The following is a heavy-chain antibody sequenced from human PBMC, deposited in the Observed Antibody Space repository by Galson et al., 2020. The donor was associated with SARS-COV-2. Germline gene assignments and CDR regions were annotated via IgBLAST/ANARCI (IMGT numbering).Heavy chain of an antibody. J-gene: IGHJ4*02. CDR3: VRGEVQTLDY. CDR2: FIHVFHTA. Sequence: SVTVSCKASGGTFTSSDVNWVRPAPGQGLEWLGGFIHVFHTATYAQKFQGRVKITADEPTTTAYMELTSLRSDDTAVYFCVRGEVQTLDYGGQGTLGTVAS. CDR1: GGTFTSSD. V-gene: IGHV1-69*13. D-gene: IGHD1-1*01.